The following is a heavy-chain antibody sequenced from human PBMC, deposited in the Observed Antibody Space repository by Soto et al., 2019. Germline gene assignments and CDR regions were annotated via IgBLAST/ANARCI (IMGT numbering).Heavy chain of an antibody. V-gene: IGHV1-2*04. Sequence: QVQLVQSGAEVKKPGASVKVSCKASGYTFTGYYMHWVRQAPGQGLEWMGWINPNSGGTNYAQKSQGWVTMNRDTSISTAYMELSRLRSDDTAVYYCALTYYYAVLDYWGQGTLVTVSS. D-gene: IGHD3-10*01. J-gene: IGHJ4*02. CDR3: ALTYYYAVLDY. CDR1: GYTFTGYY. CDR2: INPNSGGT.